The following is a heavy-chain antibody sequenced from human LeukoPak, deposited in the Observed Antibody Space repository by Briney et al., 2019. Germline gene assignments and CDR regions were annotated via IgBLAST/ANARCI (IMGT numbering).Heavy chain of an antibody. Sequence: GGSLRLSCATSGFTFSDYYMSWIRQAPGKGLEWVSYISTSGTYTNSADSVKGRFTISRDYPKNSLYLQMSSLRAEDTAVYYCARERASFGSNSDWYFDLWGRGTLVTASS. CDR1: GFTFSDYY. CDR2: ISTSGTYT. D-gene: IGHD4-23*01. V-gene: IGHV3-11*05. CDR3: ARERASFGSNSDWYFDL. J-gene: IGHJ2*01.